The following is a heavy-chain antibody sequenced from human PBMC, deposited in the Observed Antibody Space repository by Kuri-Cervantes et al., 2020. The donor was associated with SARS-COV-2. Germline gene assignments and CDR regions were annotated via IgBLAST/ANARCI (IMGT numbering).Heavy chain of an antibody. D-gene: IGHD2-15*01. Sequence: GESLKISCAVSGFAFSNLWMHWVRQVPGKGMVWVSDISSDGTKTNYVDSVRGRFTISRDNAKSTLFLQMNSLRAEDTAVYFCTPLLAPLDYWGQGTLVTVSS. CDR2: ISSDGTKT. CDR1: GFAFSNLW. CDR3: TPLLAPLDY. V-gene: IGHV3-74*01. J-gene: IGHJ4*02.